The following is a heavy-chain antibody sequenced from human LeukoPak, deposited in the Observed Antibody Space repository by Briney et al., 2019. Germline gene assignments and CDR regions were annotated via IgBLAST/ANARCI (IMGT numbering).Heavy chain of an antibody. J-gene: IGHJ4*02. D-gene: IGHD3-22*01. V-gene: IGHV1-46*01. CDR3: AKWRNYYDSSGYY. CDR2: NNPSGGST. CDR1: GYTFTSYY. Sequence: ASVKVSCKASGYTFTSYYMHWVRQAPGQGLEWMGINNPSGGSTSYAQKFLDRVTMTRDTSTSTVYMELSSLRSEDTAIYYCAKWRNYYDSSGYYWGQGTLVTVSS.